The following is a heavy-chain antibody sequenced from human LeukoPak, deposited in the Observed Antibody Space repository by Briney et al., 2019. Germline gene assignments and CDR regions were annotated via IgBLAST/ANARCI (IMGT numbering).Heavy chain of an antibody. CDR1: GYTFTGYY. J-gene: IGHJ4*02. Sequence: GSSVQVSCKASGYTFTGYYMHWVRQAPGQGLEWMGWINPNSGGPNYAQNFHGRVTMTSDTSIRTAYLAQSRLRCHRTAVYYCASADYYGSSGREYWGQGNLV. CDR2: INPNSGGP. V-gene: IGHV1-2*02. CDR3: ASADYYGSSGREY. D-gene: IGHD3-22*01.